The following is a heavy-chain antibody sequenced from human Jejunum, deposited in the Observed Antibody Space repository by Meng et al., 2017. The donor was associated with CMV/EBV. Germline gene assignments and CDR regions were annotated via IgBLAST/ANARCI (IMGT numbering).Heavy chain of an antibody. CDR3: ARTVGYNYGLGS. CDR2: IYAGGTT. V-gene: IGHV3-53*01. D-gene: IGHD5-18*01. CDR1: GFTVSSNY. J-gene: IGHJ5*02. Sequence: EVPLGESGGGLIQPGGSLRLSCAASGFTVSSNYMSWVRQAPGKGLEWVSHIYAGGTTYYADSVKGRFTISRDNSKNTVSLQMNSLRADDTAVYYCARTVGYNYGLGSWGQGTLVTVSS.